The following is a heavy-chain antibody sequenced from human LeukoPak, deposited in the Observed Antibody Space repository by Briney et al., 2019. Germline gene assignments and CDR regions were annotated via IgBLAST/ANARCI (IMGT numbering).Heavy chain of an antibody. CDR2: IYHSGST. Sequence: PSQTLSLTCAVSGGSISSGGYSWSWIRQPPGNGLEWIGYIYHSGSTYYNPSLKSRVTISVDRSKNQFSLKLSSVTAADTAVYYCARGGEYLSFLDYWGQGTLVTVSS. V-gene: IGHV4-30-2*01. CDR1: GGSISSGGYS. D-gene: IGHD3-3*02. J-gene: IGHJ4*02. CDR3: ARGGEYLSFLDY.